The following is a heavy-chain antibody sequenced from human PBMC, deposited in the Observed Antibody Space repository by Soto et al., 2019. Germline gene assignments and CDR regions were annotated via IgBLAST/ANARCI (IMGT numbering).Heavy chain of an antibody. D-gene: IGHD6-19*01. V-gene: IGHV3-23*01. CDR3: AKEVRKIAVAGNVWDY. CDR2: ISGSGGST. Sequence: PGGSLRLSCAASGFTFSSYAMSWVRQAPGKGLEWVSAISGSGGSTYYADSVKGRFTISRDNSKNTLYLQMNSLRAEDTAVYYCAKEVRKIAVAGNVWDYWGQGTLVTVS. CDR1: GFTFSSYA. J-gene: IGHJ4*02.